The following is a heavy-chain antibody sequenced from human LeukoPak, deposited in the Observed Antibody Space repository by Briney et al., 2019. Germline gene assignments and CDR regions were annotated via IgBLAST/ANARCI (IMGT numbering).Heavy chain of an antibody. Sequence: PSETLSLTCTVSGGSISSSSYYWGWIRQPPGKGLEWIGTIYYSGSTYYNPSLKSRVTISVDTSKNQFSLKLSSVTAADTTVYYCGRHRIAAVHDAFDIWGHGTMVTGSS. CDR3: GRHRIAAVHDAFDI. V-gene: IGHV4-39*01. CDR1: GGSISSSSYY. D-gene: IGHD6-13*01. CDR2: IYYSGST. J-gene: IGHJ3*02.